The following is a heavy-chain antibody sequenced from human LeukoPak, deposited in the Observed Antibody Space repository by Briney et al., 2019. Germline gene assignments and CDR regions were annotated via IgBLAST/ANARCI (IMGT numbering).Heavy chain of an antibody. Sequence: GGSLRLSCAASGFTFSSYGMHWVRQAPGKGLEWVSFIRYDGSNEYYADSVRGRFTISRDNSKNTLYLQMNSLRAEDTAVYYCAKGLGIWDYYFDYWGQGTLVTVSS. D-gene: IGHD7-27*01. CDR1: GFTFSSYG. J-gene: IGHJ4*02. V-gene: IGHV3-30*02. CDR2: IRYDGSNE. CDR3: AKGLGIWDYYFDY.